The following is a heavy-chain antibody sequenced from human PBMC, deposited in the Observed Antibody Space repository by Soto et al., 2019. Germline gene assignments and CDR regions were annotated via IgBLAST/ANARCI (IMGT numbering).Heavy chain of an antibody. J-gene: IGHJ6*02. Sequence: GSLRLSCAASGFTFSSYAMSWVRQAPGKGLEWVSAISGSGGSTYYADSVKGRFTISRDNSKNTLYLQMNSLRAEDTAVYYCAKSYSSSSAFRFYYYYGMDVWGHGTTVTVSS. CDR1: GFTFSSYA. V-gene: IGHV3-23*01. CDR3: AKSYSSSSAFRFYYYYGMDV. CDR2: ISGSGGST. D-gene: IGHD6-6*01.